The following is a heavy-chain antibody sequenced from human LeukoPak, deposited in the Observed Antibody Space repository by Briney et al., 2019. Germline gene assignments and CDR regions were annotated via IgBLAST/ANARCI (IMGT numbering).Heavy chain of an antibody. D-gene: IGHD3-10*01. J-gene: IGHJ6*04. Sequence: PSETLSLTCAVYGGSFSGYYWSWIRQPPGKGLEWIGEINHSGSTNYNPSLKSRVTIPVDTSKNQFSLKLSSVTAADTAVYYCARTRITMVRGVSKLNYYGMDVWGKGTTVTVSS. CDR3: ARTRITMVRGVSKLNYYGMDV. V-gene: IGHV4-34*01. CDR2: INHSGST. CDR1: GGSFSGYY.